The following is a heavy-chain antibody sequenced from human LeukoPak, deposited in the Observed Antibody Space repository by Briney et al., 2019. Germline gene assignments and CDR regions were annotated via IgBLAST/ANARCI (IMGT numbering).Heavy chain of an antibody. Sequence: GGSLTLSCQASGLTFSSYSMNWLRQAPGKGLEWVSSICSGSKYIYNADSVKGRFTISRDRAKNSLYLQMNSLGAEDTAVYYCARALSYSYGSMDFWGQGALVIVSS. D-gene: IGHD5-18*01. CDR3: ARALSYSYGSMDF. CDR2: ICSGSKYI. J-gene: IGHJ4*02. V-gene: IGHV3-21*01. CDR1: GLTFSSYS.